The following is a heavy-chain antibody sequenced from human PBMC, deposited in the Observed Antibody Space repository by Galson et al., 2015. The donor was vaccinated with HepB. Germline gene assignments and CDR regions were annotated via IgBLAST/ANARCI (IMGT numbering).Heavy chain of an antibody. D-gene: IGHD1-26*01. V-gene: IGHV3-33*01. J-gene: IGHJ5*02. CDR3: ARDLIVGATFWFDP. CDR1: GFTFSSYG. CDR2: IWYDGSNK. Sequence: SLRLSCAASGFTFSSYGMHWVRQAPGKGLEWVAVIWYDGSNKYYADSVKGRFTISRDNSKNTLYLQMNSLRAEDTAVYYCARDLIVGATFWFDPWGQGTLVTVSS.